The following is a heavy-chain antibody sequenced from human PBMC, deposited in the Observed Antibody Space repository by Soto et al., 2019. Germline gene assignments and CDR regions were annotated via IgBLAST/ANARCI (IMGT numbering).Heavy chain of an antibody. D-gene: IGHD6-25*01. Sequence: QLQLQESGPGLVKPSETLSLTCTVSGASISSTSYFWGWIRQPPGKGLEWVGSFYLSERTHYTPYLNSRVTISVDTSKNQFYLRLTSLTAADTAVYFCASGNSGAYRAWFDPWGQGTLVTVSS. J-gene: IGHJ5*02. CDR1: GASISSTSYF. CDR2: FYLSERT. V-gene: IGHV4-39*01. CDR3: ASGNSGAYRAWFDP.